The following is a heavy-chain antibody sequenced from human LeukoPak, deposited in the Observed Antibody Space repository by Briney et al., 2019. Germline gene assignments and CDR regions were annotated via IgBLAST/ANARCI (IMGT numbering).Heavy chain of an antibody. CDR3: AGDRGDHYYLDC. J-gene: IGHJ4*02. D-gene: IGHD4-17*01. Sequence: GRSLRLSCAASGFIFSSYGMHWVRQAPGKGLEWVAFIWYDGSSKYYADSVKGRFTISRDNSKNTLYLQMNSLRVEDTGVYFCAGDRGDHYYLDCWGQGTLVTVSS. V-gene: IGHV3-33*01. CDR1: GFIFSSYG. CDR2: IWYDGSSK.